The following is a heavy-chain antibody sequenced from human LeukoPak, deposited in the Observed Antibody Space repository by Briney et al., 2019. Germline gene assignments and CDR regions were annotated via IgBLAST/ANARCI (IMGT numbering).Heavy chain of an antibody. CDR2: MSPSSGNI. J-gene: IGHJ4*02. CDR3: ARSQSGRLYY. Sequence: GASVKVSCKASGYTFTSYDINWVRLATGQGLEWMGWMSPSSGNIGYAQKFQGRVTMTRDTSINTAYMELTSLRSDDTAMYYCARSQSGRLYYWGQGTLVTVSS. CDR1: GYTFTSYD. V-gene: IGHV1-8*01. D-gene: IGHD3-3*01.